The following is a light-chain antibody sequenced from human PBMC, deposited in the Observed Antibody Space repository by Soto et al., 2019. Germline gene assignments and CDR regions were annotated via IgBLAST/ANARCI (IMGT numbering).Light chain of an antibody. J-gene: IGKJ5*01. CDR1: QSISRY. Sequence: DIQMTQSPSSLSASFGDRITITFRSSQSISRYLNWYQHKPGKAPKLLIKAASSLERGVPSRFSGGGSGTDFTLTISGLQPEDFATYYCQQSYSPPPTTFGQGTRLEIK. CDR3: QQSYSPPPTT. CDR2: AAS. V-gene: IGKV1-39*01.